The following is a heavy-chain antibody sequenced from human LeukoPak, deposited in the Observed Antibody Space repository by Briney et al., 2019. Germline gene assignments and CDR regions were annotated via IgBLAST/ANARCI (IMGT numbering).Heavy chain of an antibody. Sequence: SETLSLTCTVSGGSISSYYWSWIRQPPGKGLEWIGYIYYSGSTNYNHSLKSRVTISVDTSKNQFSLKLSSVTAADTAVYYCARTARGYDILTGYSGLNFDYWGQGTLVTVSS. J-gene: IGHJ4*02. CDR1: GGSISSYY. D-gene: IGHD3-9*01. CDR3: ARTARGYDILTGYSGLNFDY. V-gene: IGHV4-59*01. CDR2: IYYSGST.